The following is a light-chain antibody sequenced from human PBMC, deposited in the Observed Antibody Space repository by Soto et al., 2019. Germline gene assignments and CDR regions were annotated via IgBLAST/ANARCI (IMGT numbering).Light chain of an antibody. J-gene: IGKJ5*01. Sequence: IVMTQSPPTLSLSPGERATLSCRASQSISRKLAWFQQKPGQAPSLLIFGASTRAAGIPARFSGSGSGTEFTLTISGLQSEDFAVYYCQQYKNWPTITFGQGTRLEIK. CDR1: QSISRK. CDR3: QQYKNWPTIT. CDR2: GAS. V-gene: IGKV3-15*01.